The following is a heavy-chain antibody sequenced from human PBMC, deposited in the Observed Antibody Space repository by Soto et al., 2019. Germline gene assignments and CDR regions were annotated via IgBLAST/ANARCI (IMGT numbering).Heavy chain of an antibody. CDR3: AKEIIVVVQVYNWFDP. CDR2: ISGSGGST. J-gene: IGHJ5*02. CDR1: GFTFSSYA. Sequence: GALRLSCAASGFTFSSYAMSWVRQAPGKGLEWVSAISGSGGSTYYADSVKGRFTISRDNSKNTLYLQMNSLRAEDTAVYYCAKEIIVVVQVYNWFDPWGQGTLVTVS. V-gene: IGHV3-23*01. D-gene: IGHD2-2*01.